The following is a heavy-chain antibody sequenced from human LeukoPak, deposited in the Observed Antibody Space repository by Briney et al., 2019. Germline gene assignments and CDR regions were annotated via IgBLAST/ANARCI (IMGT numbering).Heavy chain of an antibody. CDR2: IYYSGST. V-gene: IGHV4-59*08. Sequence: SETLSLTLTVSGRSISSYYWSWIRQPPGKGLEWIGYIYYSGSTNYNPSLKSRVTISVDKSKNQFSLKLSSVNAADTAVYYCARHSRSWYDFPDYWGEGTLVTVSS. J-gene: IGHJ4*02. CDR1: GRSISSYY. D-gene: IGHD6-13*01. CDR3: ARHSRSWYDFPDY.